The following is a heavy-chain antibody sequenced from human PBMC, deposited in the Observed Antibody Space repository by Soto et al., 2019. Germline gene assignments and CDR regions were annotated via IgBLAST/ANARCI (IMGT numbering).Heavy chain of an antibody. D-gene: IGHD6-13*01. CDR2: ISSSSSYT. CDR3: ARANPPGEGYSSSWYFDY. J-gene: IGHJ4*02. V-gene: IGHV3-11*06. CDR1: GFTFSDYY. Sequence: PGGSLRLSFAASGFTFSDYYMSWIRQAPGKGLEWVSYISSSSSYTNYADSVKGRFTISRDNAKNSLYLQMNSLRAEDTAVYYCARANPPGEGYSSSWYFDYWGQGT.